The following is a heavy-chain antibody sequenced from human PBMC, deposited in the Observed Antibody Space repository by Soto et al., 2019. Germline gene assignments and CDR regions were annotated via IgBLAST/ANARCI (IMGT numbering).Heavy chain of an antibody. CDR1: GYTFTSYG. CDR2: ISAYNGNT. CDR3: ARRALPRYAYSNAHDY. V-gene: IGHV1-18*01. Sequence: GASVKVSCKASGYTFTSYGISWVRQAPGQGLEWMGWISAYNGNTNYAQKLQGRVTMTTDTSTSTAYMELRSLRSDDTAVYYCARRALPRYAYSNAHDYWGQGTLVTVSS. D-gene: IGHD6-13*01. J-gene: IGHJ4*02.